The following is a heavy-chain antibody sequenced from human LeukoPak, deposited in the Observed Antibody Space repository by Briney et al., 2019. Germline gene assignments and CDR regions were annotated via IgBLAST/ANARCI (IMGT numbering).Heavy chain of an antibody. CDR1: GFSLSTSGVG. V-gene: IGHV2-5*02. CDR2: IYWDGDK. D-gene: IGHD3-10*01. CDR3: AHRRRSSGSGNWFDP. J-gene: IGHJ5*02. Sequence: ESGPTLVKPTQTLTLTCTFSGFSLSTSGVGVGWIRQPPGKALEWLALIYWDGDKRCSPSLESSLTITKDTSKNQVVLTMTNMDPVDTVTYYCAHRRRSSGSGNWFDPWGQGTLVTVSS.